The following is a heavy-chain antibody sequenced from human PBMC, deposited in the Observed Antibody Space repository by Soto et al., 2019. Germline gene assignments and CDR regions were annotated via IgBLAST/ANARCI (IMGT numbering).Heavy chain of an antibody. CDR2: IYHRGIT. CDR1: GASIASSNC. Sequence: HVQLQESAPGVLNPSGPLLLTCGDSGASIASSNCWGWVRQPPGKGLKWIGKIYHRGITNYNPALKSRVTISVDKSKNHFSVKLTSATAAHTAVYYCASLKEGSGFGELDHYSGMDFWRQGTDVNISS. D-gene: IGHD3-10*01. CDR3: ASLKEGSGFGELDHYSGMDF. V-gene: IGHV4-4*02. J-gene: IGHJ6*02.